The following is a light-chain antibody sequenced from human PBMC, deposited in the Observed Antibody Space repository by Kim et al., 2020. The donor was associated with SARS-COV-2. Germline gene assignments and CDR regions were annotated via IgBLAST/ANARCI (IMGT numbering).Light chain of an antibody. J-gene: IGKJ2*01. CDR2: DAS. Sequence: EIVLTQSPATLSLSPGERVTLSCRASQSVSSHLAWYQQKPGQAPRLLIYDASNRATGIPARFSGSGSETDFTLTISSLAPEDFALYYCQQRSNWPPWYTFGQGTKLEI. CDR1: QSVSSH. V-gene: IGKV3-11*01. CDR3: QQRSNWPPWYT.